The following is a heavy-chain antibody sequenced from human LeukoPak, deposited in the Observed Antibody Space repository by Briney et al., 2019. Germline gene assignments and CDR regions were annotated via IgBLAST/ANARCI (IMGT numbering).Heavy chain of an antibody. V-gene: IGHV1-69*05. CDR2: IIPIFGTV. CDR3: ARGYYDSSGYYSNAFDI. D-gene: IGHD3-22*01. Sequence: EASVKVSCKASGGTFSSYASSWVRQAPGQGLEWMGGIIPIFGTVNYAQKFQGRVTITTDESTSTAYMELSSLRSEDTAVYYCARGYYDSSGYYSNAFDIWGQGTMVTVSS. J-gene: IGHJ3*02. CDR1: GGTFSSYA.